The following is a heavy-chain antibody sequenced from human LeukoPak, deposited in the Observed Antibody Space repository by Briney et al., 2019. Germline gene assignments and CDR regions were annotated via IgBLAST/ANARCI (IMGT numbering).Heavy chain of an antibody. V-gene: IGHV4-61*02. Sequence: SQTLSLTCTVSGGSISSGSYYWSWIRQPAGKGLEWIGRIYTSGSTNYNPSLKSRVTISVDTSKNQFSLKLSSVTAADTAVYYCARGARVWSGPYWYFDLWGRGTLVTVSS. CDR2: IYTSGST. CDR1: GGSISSGSYY. CDR3: ARGARVWSGPYWYFDL. J-gene: IGHJ2*01. D-gene: IGHD1-26*01.